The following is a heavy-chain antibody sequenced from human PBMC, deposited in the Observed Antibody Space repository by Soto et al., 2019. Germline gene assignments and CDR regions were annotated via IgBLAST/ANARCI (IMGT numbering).Heavy chain of an antibody. CDR1: GYTFTSYA. Sequence: QVQLVQSGAEVKKPGASVKVSCKASGYTFTSYAMHWVRQAPGQRLEWMGWINAGNGNTKYSQKFQGRVTITRDTSASTAYMELSRLRSEDTAVYYCARDLYYYGSGNPFDYWGQGPLFTVSS. V-gene: IGHV1-3*01. D-gene: IGHD3-10*01. CDR3: ARDLYYYGSGNPFDY. J-gene: IGHJ4*02. CDR2: INAGNGNT.